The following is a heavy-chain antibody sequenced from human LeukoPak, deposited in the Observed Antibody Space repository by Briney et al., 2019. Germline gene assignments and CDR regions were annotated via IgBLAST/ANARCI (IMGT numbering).Heavy chain of an antibody. CDR3: ARDQSWNTAMVEY. CDR2: IIPILGIA. J-gene: IGHJ4*02. CDR1: GYTFTSYA. Sequence: ASVKVSCKASGYTFTSYAISWVRQAPGQGLEWMGRIIPILGIANYAQKFQGRVTITADKSTSTAYMELSSLRSEDTAVYYCARDQSWNTAMVEYWGQGTLVTVSS. D-gene: IGHD5-18*01. V-gene: IGHV1-69*04.